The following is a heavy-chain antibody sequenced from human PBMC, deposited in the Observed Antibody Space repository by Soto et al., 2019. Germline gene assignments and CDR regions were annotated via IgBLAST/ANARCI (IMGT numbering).Heavy chain of an antibody. V-gene: IGHV1-8*01. D-gene: IGHD2-15*01. CDR3: ARVAVAARPRWYNWFDP. Sequence: QEQLVQSGAEVKKPGASVKVSCKTSGYTFTDYDINWGRQATGQGFEWIGGMNPNSGEKGYAQKSQGRVTMTRSASLSTAYLELSSLRSEDTAVYYCARVAVAARPRWYNWFDPWGQGTLVTVSS. CDR1: GYTFTDYD. CDR2: MNPNSGEK. J-gene: IGHJ5*02.